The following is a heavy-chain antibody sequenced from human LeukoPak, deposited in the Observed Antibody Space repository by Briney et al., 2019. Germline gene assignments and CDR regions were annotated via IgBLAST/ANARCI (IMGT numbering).Heavy chain of an antibody. CDR2: IYYSGST. CDR3: AREMWTASDTGNPFDY. D-gene: IGHD1-14*01. CDR1: GGSISSGDYY. Sequence: PSQTLSLTCTVSGGSISSGDYYWSWIRQPPGKGLEWIGYIYYSGSTYYNPSLKSRVTISVDTSKNQFSLKLISVTAADTAVYYCAREMWTASDTGNPFDYWGQGAQVTVSS. V-gene: IGHV4-30-4*01. J-gene: IGHJ4*02.